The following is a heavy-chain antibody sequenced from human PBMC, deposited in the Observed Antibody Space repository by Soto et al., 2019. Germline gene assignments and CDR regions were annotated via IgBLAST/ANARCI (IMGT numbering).Heavy chain of an antibody. CDR3: ARXSPYYDFWSSYDYGMDV. J-gene: IGHJ6*02. CDR1: GYTFTSYG. Sequence: ASVKVSCKASGYTFTSYGISWVRQAPGQGLEWMGWISAYNGNTNYAQKLQGRVTMTTDTSTSTAYMELRSLRSDDTAVYYCARXSPYYDFWSSYDYGMDVWGQGTTVTVSS. D-gene: IGHD3-3*01. CDR2: ISAYNGNT. V-gene: IGHV1-18*04.